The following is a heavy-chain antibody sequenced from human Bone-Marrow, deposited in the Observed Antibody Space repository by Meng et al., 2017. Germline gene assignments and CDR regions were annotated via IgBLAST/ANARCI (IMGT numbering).Heavy chain of an antibody. Sequence: ASVKVSCKASGYTFTSCVISWVRQAPGRGLEGMGWISAYNGNTNYAQKLQGRVTMTTDTSTSTVSLELSSLRSADTAVYYCARDVTRIGCWNRKRNGMDDWGQGTLVTVSS. CDR1: GYTFTSCV. D-gene: IGHD1-1*01. CDR3: ARDVTRIGCWNRKRNGMDD. V-gene: IGHV1-18*01. CDR2: ISAYNGNT. J-gene: IGHJ4*02.